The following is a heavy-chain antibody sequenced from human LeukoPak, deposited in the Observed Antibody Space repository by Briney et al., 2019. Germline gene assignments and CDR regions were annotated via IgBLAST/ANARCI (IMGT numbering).Heavy chain of an antibody. J-gene: IGHJ5*02. D-gene: IGHD3-3*01. Sequence: SQTLSLTCTVSGGSLSSGDDYWSWIRQPPRQGLEWNGFIYYSGGTYYNPSLKTGDTISVHTSKHQFSLKLSPVAAGHPAVFYCASVPYDFWSGHLLNWFDPCGQGTLVTVSS. V-gene: IGHV4-30-4*08. CDR2: IYYSGGT. CDR3: ASVPYDFWSGHLLNWFDP. CDR1: GGSLSSGDDY.